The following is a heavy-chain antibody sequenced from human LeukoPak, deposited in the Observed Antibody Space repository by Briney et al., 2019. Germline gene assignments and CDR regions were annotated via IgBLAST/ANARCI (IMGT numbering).Heavy chain of an antibody. CDR1: GFTFTDYY. Sequence: GGSLRLSCAASGFTFTDYYMSWICQAPGKGLEWVSYITNSGTTIYYADSVKGRFTISRDNAKNSLYLQMNSLRAEDTAVYYCARDGRGYSYGFDYWGQGTLVTVSS. J-gene: IGHJ4*02. D-gene: IGHD5-18*01. CDR3: ARDGRGYSYGFDY. V-gene: IGHV3-11*04. CDR2: ITNSGTTI.